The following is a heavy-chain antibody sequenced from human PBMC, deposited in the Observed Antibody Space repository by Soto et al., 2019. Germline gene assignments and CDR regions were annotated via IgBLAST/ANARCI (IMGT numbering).Heavy chain of an antibody. CDR3: ARGTTVVTAGYY. CDR2: IYTGGTT. Sequence: EVRLVESGGGLIQPGGSLRLSCAASGFAVSSSYMSWVRQAPGKGLEWVSVIYTGGTTYYADSVKGRFTISRDNSKTTLYLQMNCLRAEDTAGYCCARGTTVVTAGYYWGQGTRVTVSS. J-gene: IGHJ4*02. D-gene: IGHD4-17*01. CDR1: GFAVSSSY. V-gene: IGHV3-53*01.